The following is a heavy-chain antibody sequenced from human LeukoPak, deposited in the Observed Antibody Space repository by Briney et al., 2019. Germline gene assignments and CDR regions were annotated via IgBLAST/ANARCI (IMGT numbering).Heavy chain of an antibody. Sequence: GGSLRLSCVVSGFTFGTYGMSWVRQAPGRGLEWVSSITGDSGGTYYAPSVRGRFTISRDNSKNTLYLQMNSLRAEDTAIYYCAPSRYTYSHFDYWGQGTLVTVSS. J-gene: IGHJ4*02. V-gene: IGHV3-23*01. CDR2: ITGDSGGT. CDR3: APSRYTYSHFDY. D-gene: IGHD2-21*01. CDR1: GFTFGTYG.